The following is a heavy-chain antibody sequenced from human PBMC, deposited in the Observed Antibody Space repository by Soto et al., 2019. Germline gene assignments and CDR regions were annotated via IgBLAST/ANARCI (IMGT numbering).Heavy chain of an antibody. V-gene: IGHV1-3*01. CDR3: ARDSLVRDYDFWIVIDMDV. CDR1: GYTFTSYA. D-gene: IGHD3-3*01. Sequence: GAAVKVSCKASGYTFTSYAMHWVRQAPGQRXEWMGWINAGNGNTKYSQKFQGRVTITRDTSASTAYMELSSLRSEDTAVYYCARDSLVRDYDFWIVIDMDVWGQGTTVTVSS. J-gene: IGHJ6*02. CDR2: INAGNGNT.